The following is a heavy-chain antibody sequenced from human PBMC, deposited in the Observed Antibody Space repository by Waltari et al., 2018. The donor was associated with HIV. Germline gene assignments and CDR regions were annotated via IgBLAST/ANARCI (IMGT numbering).Heavy chain of an antibody. D-gene: IGHD1-1*01. J-gene: IGHJ3*02. CDR2: IYHSRST. CDR3: ARDAPHWDAFDI. V-gene: IGHV4-38-2*02. Sequence: QVQLQESGPGLVKPSETLSLTCAVSGYSISSGYYWGWIRQPPGKGLEWIGSIYHSRSTHYTPSLKSRVTISVDTSKNQFSLKLSSLTAADTAVYYCARDAPHWDAFDIWGQGTMVTVSS. CDR1: GYSISSGYY.